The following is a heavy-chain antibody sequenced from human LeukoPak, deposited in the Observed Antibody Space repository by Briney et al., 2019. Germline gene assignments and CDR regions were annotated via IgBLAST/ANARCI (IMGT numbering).Heavy chain of an antibody. J-gene: IGHJ3*02. D-gene: IGHD1-7*01. Sequence: SETLSLTCAVYGGSFSGYYWGWIRQPPGKGLGWIGSIYYSGSTYYNPSLKSRVTISVDTSKNQFSLKLSSVTAADTAVYYCARQRTINPDDAFDIWGQGTMVTVSS. CDR2: IYYSGST. CDR1: GGSFSGYY. V-gene: IGHV4-39*01. CDR3: ARQRTINPDDAFDI.